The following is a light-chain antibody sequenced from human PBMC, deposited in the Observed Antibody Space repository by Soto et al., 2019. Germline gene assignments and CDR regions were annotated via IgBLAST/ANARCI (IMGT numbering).Light chain of an antibody. CDR2: AAS. V-gene: IGKV1-12*01. J-gene: IGKJ2*01. CDR1: EGISSW. Sequence: DIQMTQSPSSVSASVGDRVTITCRASEGISSWLAWYQQKPGKAPKLLIYAASSLQSGVPSRFRGSGSWTDSTLYISGMQPEDLAPYYWHQDNSLHHTFGQGTKLEIK. CDR3: HQDNSLHHT.